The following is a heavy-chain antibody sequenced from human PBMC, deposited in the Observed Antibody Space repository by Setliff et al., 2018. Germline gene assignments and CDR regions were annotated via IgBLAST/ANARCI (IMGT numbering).Heavy chain of an antibody. CDR2: ISVYNGNT. Sequence: GSSVKVSCKASGYTFTNYDISWVRQAPGQGLEWMGWISVYNGNTNYAQKFQGRLTITTDTSASTAYMELSSLRSEDMAVYFCARGPTYNYGIWDYWGQGTLVTVSS. CDR1: GYTFTNYD. V-gene: IGHV1-18*03. D-gene: IGHD5-18*01. CDR3: ARGPTYNYGIWDY. J-gene: IGHJ4*02.